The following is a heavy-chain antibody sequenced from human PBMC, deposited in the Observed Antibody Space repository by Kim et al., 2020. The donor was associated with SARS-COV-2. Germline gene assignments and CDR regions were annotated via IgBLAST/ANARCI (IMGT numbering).Heavy chain of an antibody. CDR2: INHSGST. CDR1: GGSFSGYY. D-gene: IGHD3-22*01. Sequence: SETLSLTCAVYGGSFSGYYWSWIRQPPGKGLEWIGEINHSGSTTYNPSLKSRVTITVDTSKNQFSLKLSSVTAADTAVYYCASTSPYYYDSSGYYYWFDPWGQGTLVTVSS. V-gene: IGHV4-34*01. CDR3: ASTSPYYYDSSGYYYWFDP. J-gene: IGHJ5*02.